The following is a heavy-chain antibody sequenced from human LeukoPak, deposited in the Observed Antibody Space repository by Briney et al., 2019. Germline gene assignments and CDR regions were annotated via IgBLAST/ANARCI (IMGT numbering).Heavy chain of an antibody. D-gene: IGHD1-26*01. CDR3: ARSGSYEKPGDY. J-gene: IGHJ4*02. Sequence: PSETLSLTCTVSGGSISNGGYYWSWIRQPPGQALEWIGYIYDSGSTYYNPSLKSRVTISVDRSKNQLSLNLNSVTAADTAVYYCARSGSYEKPGDYWGQGTLVTVSS. V-gene: IGHV4-30-2*01. CDR1: GGSISNGGYY. CDR2: IYDSGST.